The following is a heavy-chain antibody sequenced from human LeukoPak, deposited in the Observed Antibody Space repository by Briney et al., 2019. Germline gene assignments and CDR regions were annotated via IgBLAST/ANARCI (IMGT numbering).Heavy chain of an antibody. CDR3: ARLQSSSWYFDL. V-gene: IGHV4-59*08. CDR1: GGSIRGYY. Sequence: SETLSLTCTVSGGSIRGYYWSWIRQPPGKGLEWIAYVLYIGTTNYNPSLQSRVTISVDTSKNQFSLKLSSVTAADTAVYHCARLQSSSWYFDLWGRGTLVTVSS. CDR2: VLYIGTT. J-gene: IGHJ2*01. D-gene: IGHD6-6*01.